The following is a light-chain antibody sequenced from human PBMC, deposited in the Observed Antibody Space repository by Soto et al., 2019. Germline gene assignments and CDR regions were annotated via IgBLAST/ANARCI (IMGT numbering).Light chain of an antibody. CDR2: KAS. Sequence: EIQMTQSPSTLSASVGDRVTITCRASQSTSTWLAWYQHKPGKAPKLLIYKASSLESGVPSRFSGSGSGTEFTLTISSLQPDDVATYYCQQYGRYRTFGQGTKVEIK. CDR3: QQYGRYRT. J-gene: IGKJ1*01. CDR1: QSTSTW. V-gene: IGKV1-5*03.